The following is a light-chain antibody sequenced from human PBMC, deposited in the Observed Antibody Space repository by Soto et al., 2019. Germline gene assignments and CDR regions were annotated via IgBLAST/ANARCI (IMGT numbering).Light chain of an antibody. V-gene: IGKV3-20*01. CDR2: GAS. J-gene: IGKJ1*01. Sequence: EIVLTQSPGTLSLSVGERATLSCRASQSINSGYLAWYQHKPGQAPTVLIYGASNRATGIPDRFSGSGSGTDFTLTISRLEPEDFAVYYCQEYETSATFGRGPRWIS. CDR1: QSINSGY. CDR3: QEYETSAT.